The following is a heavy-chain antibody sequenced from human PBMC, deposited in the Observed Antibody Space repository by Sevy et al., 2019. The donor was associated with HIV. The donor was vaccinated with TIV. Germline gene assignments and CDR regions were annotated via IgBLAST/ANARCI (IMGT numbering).Heavy chain of an antibody. CDR3: AGNNHHYDSNTYYPVY. CDR1: GFNLSPYW. CDR2: IKQDGNEK. D-gene: IGHD3-22*01. Sequence: GGSLRLSCVASGFNLSPYWMTWVRQAPGKGLEWVANIKQDGNEKYYVDSVKGRFTVSRDNAKNALYLQMYSLRVEDTAVYFWAGNNHHYDSNTYYPVYWGQGTRVTVSS. V-gene: IGHV3-7*01. J-gene: IGHJ4*02.